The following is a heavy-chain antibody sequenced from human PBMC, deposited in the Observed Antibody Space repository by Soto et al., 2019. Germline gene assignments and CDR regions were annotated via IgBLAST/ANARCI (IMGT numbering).Heavy chain of an antibody. D-gene: IGHD2-21*02. J-gene: IGHJ3*02. Sequence: QVQLVQSGAEVKKPGSSVKVSCKASGGTFSSYAISWVRQAPGQGLEWMGGIIPIFGTANYAQKFQGRVTITADESPSTAYMELSSLRSEDTAVYSCARDPAYCGGDCYSEHAFDIWGQGTMVTVSS. CDR2: IIPIFGTA. CDR1: GGTFSSYA. V-gene: IGHV1-69*01. CDR3: ARDPAYCGGDCYSEHAFDI.